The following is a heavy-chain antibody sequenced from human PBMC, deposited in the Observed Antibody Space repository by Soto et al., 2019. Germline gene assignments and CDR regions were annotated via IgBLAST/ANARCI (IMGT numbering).Heavy chain of an antibody. Sequence: GGSLRLSCATSGFTFGSFAMHWVRQAPGKGLEWLAVISYDGNKKYYGASVKGQFTISRDNSKNTLFLQMNSLRSDDTAVYYCAKVRGWGWSNLAAALWYLDVWGRGTLVTV. J-gene: IGHJ2*01. CDR1: GFTFGSFA. V-gene: IGHV3-30*18. CDR3: AKVRGWGWSNLAAALWYLDV. CDR2: ISYDGNKK. D-gene: IGHD6-13*01.